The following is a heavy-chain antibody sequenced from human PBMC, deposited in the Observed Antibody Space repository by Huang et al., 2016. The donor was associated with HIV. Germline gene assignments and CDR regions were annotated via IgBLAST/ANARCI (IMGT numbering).Heavy chain of an antibody. V-gene: IGHV2-5*02. Sequence: QITLKESGPALLRPTQTLTLTCTFSGFSLTTIGAGVGWIRQPPGKPLEGLVLIYWDDDKRFSPSLKTRIMVTKDTSKNQVVFTMNNVGPTDTGTYYCAHIGRLGDYYMDVWGNGTAVTVSS. CDR2: IYWDDDK. CDR1: GFSLTTIGAG. CDR3: AHIGRLGDYYMDV. D-gene: IGHD3-16*01. J-gene: IGHJ6*03.